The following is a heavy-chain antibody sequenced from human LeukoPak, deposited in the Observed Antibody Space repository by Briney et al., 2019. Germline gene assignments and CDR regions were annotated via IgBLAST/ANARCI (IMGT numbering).Heavy chain of an antibody. CDR3: AKDGYGSGSYNWFDP. J-gene: IGHJ5*02. CDR1: GFTFSSYT. Sequence: PGGSLRLSCAASGFTFSSYTMSWVRQAPGKGLEWVSAISGSGGSTYYADSVKGRFTISRDNSKNTLYLQMNSLRAEDTAVYYCAKDGYGSGSYNWFDPWGQGTLVTVSS. CDR2: ISGSGGST. D-gene: IGHD3-10*01. V-gene: IGHV3-23*01.